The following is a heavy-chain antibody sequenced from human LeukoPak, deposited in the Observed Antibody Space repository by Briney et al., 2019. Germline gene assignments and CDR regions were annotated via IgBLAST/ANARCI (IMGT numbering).Heavy chain of an antibody. CDR2: IIPIFGTA. Sequence: VASVKVSCKASGGTFSSYAISWVRQAPGQGLEWMGGIIPIFGTANYAQKFQGRVTITADESTSTAYMELSSLRSEDTAVYYCAREEFYGGNFQERYYYYMDVWGKGTTVTVSS. J-gene: IGHJ6*03. V-gene: IGHV1-69*13. CDR1: GGTFSSYA. D-gene: IGHD4-23*01. CDR3: AREEFYGGNFQERYYYYMDV.